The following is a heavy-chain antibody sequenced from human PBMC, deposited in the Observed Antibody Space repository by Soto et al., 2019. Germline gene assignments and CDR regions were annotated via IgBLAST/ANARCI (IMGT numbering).Heavy chain of an antibody. Sequence: SETLSLTCVVYGGSFSDYYWSWIRQSPGKGLEWIGEVNHSKSTNHNPSLKSRATISVAASKHQFSLKLSSVTAADAAVYYGALDMDGECWAFDYWGQGTVVTVSS. CDR2: VNHSKST. D-gene: IGHD2-21*01. V-gene: IGHV4-34*04. CDR3: ALDMDGECWAFDY. CDR1: GGSFSDYY. J-gene: IGHJ4*02.